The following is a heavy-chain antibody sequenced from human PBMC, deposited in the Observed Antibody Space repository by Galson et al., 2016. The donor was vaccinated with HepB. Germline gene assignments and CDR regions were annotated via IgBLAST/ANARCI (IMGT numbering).Heavy chain of an antibody. Sequence: ETLSLTCAVSGYSISSFDYWSWVRQPPGKGLEWIGQIFHTGNTKYNPSLDSRVTISLDKSTNQFSLKPTSLTAADTAVYYCARDWAATGPPKFDPWGQGILVTVSS. CDR3: ARDWAATGPPKFDP. CDR2: IFHTGNT. D-gene: IGHD1-1*01. CDR1: GYSISSFDY. J-gene: IGHJ5*02. V-gene: IGHV4-4*02.